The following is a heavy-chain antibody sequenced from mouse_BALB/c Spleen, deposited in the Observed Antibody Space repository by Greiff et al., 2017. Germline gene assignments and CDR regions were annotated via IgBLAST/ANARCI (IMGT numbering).Heavy chain of an antibody. CDR1: GFTFSDYY. CDR2: ISDGGSYT. D-gene: IGHD2-1*01. CDR3: ARDRYGNYGYFDV. J-gene: IGHJ1*01. Sequence: EVMLVESGGGLVKPGGSLKLSCAASGFTFSDYYMYWVRQTPEKRLEWVATISDGGSYTYYPDSVKGRFTISRDNAKNNLYLQMSSLKSEDTAMYYCARDRYGNYGYFDVWGAGTTVTVSS. V-gene: IGHV5-4*02.